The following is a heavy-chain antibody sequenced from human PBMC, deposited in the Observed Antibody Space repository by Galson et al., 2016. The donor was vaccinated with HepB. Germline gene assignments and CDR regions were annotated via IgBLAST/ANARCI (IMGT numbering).Heavy chain of an antibody. CDR1: GFTFSSYG. CDR3: AKDRVYAAVNWFDP. Sequence: SLRLSCAASGFTFSSYGMHWVRQAPGRGLEWVANIKPDGSGGYFLDSLKGRFTVSRDNAKNSLYLQMNSLRVDDTAVYYCAKDRVYAAVNWFDPWGQGTLVTVSS. CDR2: IKPDGSGG. D-gene: IGHD5/OR15-5a*01. V-gene: IGHV3-7*03. J-gene: IGHJ5*02.